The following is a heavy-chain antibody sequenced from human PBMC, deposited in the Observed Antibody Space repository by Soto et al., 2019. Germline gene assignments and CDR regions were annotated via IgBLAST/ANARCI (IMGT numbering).Heavy chain of an antibody. CDR1: GGSVSSGDDY. D-gene: IGHD4-17*01. Sequence: QVQLQESGPGLVKPSQTLSLTCTVFGGSVSSGDDYWSWIRQAPGKGLEWIGSVSYNGETYYNPSHKSRIALFVDTAMNQFSLRVTSVTDADSAVYYCARERSGDYVTDWGQGTLVTVSS. J-gene: IGHJ4*02. CDR3: ARERSGDYVTD. CDR2: VSYNGET. V-gene: IGHV4-30-4*01.